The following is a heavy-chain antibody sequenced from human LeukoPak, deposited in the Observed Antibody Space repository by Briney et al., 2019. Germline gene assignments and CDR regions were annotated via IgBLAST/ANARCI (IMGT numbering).Heavy chain of an antibody. D-gene: IGHD2-2*01. J-gene: IGHJ4*02. CDR1: GGSISSSSYY. V-gene: IGHV4-39*07. Sequence: SETLSLTCTVSGGSISSSSYYWGWIRQPPGKGLEWIGSIYYSGSTYYNPSLKSRVTISVDTSKNQFSLKLSSVTAADTAVYYCARKSFHTSSYDYWGQGTLVTVSS. CDR3: ARKSFHTSSYDY. CDR2: IYYSGST.